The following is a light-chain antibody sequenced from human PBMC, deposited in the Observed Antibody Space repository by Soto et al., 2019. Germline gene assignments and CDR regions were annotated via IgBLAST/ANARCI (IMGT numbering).Light chain of an antibody. CDR3: TSYAGSNLWV. J-gene: IGLJ3*02. CDR2: EVN. Sequence: QSVLTQPPSASGSPGQSGTISCTGTSSDVGAYNYVSWYQQYPGKAPKLMIYEVNKRPSGVPDRFSGSKSGKTASLTVSGLQPEDEAGYHCTSYAGSNLWVFGGGTKLTVL. CDR1: SSDVGAYNY. V-gene: IGLV2-8*01.